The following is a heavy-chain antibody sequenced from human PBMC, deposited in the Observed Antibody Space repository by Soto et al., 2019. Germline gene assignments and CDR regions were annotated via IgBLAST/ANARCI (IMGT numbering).Heavy chain of an antibody. D-gene: IGHD6-19*01. CDR2: ISYDGSNK. CDR3: AKESVAGRNYDY. Sequence: GGSLRLSCAASGFTFSSYGMHWVRQAPGKGLEWVAVISYDGSNKYYADSVKGRFTISRDNSKNTLYLQMNSLRAEDTAVYYCAKESVAGRNYDYWGQGTLVTVDS. CDR1: GFTFSSYG. V-gene: IGHV3-30*18. J-gene: IGHJ4*02.